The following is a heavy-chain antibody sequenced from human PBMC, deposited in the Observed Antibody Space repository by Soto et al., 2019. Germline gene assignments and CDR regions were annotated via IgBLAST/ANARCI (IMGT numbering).Heavy chain of an antibody. CDR3: ARDPSVVVVAATPYYYYGMDV. D-gene: IGHD2-15*01. Sequence: PSETLSLTCTVSGGSISSYYWSWIRQPPGTGLECIGEINHSGSTNYNPSLKSRVTISVDTSKNQFSLKLTSVTAADTAVYYCARDPSVVVVAATPYYYYGMDVWGQGTTVTVSS. V-gene: IGHV4-34*01. CDR2: INHSGST. CDR1: GGSISSYY. J-gene: IGHJ6*02.